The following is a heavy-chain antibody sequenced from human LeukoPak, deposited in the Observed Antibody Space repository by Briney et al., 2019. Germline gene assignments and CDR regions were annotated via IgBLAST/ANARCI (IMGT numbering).Heavy chain of an antibody. J-gene: IGHJ4*02. D-gene: IGHD6-19*01. V-gene: IGHV4-39*07. CDR1: GGSISSSSYY. CDR3: ARGGYSSGWWAYYFDY. Sequence: SETLSLTCTVSGGSISSSSYYWGWIRQPPGKGLEWIGSIYYSGSTYYNPSLKSRVTISVDTSKNQFSLKLSSVTAADTAVYYCARGGYSSGWWAYYFDYWGQGTLVTVSS. CDR2: IYYSGST.